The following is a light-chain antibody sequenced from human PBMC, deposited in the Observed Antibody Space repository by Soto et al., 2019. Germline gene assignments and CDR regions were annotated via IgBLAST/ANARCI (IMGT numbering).Light chain of an antibody. CDR3: TSYAGGNNYV. CDR1: SNDVGDYNW. CDR2: EVT. V-gene: IGLV2-8*01. J-gene: IGLJ1*01. Sequence: QSALTQPPSASGSPGQSVTISCTGTSNDVGDYNWVSWYQQHPGKAPEVMIYEVTKRPSGVPDRFSGSKSGNTASLTISGLQAEDEADYYCTSYAGGNNYVFGTGTKVTVL.